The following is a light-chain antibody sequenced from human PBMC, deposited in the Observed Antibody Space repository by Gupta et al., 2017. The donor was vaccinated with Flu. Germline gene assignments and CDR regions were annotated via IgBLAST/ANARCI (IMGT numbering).Light chain of an antibody. CDR1: QSVSSNY. CDR2: GAS. CDR3: QQYGSSPYS. V-gene: IGKV3-20*01. Sequence: EIVLTQSPGTLSLSPGERATFSCRASQSVSSNYLAWYQQKLGQAPRLLIYGASNRATGIPDRFSGSGSGTDFTLTISRLEPEDFAVYYCQQYGSSPYSFGQGTKLEIK. J-gene: IGKJ2*03.